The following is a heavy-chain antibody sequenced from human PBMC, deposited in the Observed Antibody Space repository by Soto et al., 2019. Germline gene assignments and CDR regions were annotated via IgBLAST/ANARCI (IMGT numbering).Heavy chain of an antibody. CDR3: ARDEGVGPGSRLYYYYYGMDV. D-gene: IGHD3-10*01. CDR1: GYTFTSYG. V-gene: IGHV1-18*01. CDR2: ISAYNGNT. J-gene: IGHJ6*02. Sequence: QVQLVQSGAEVKKPGASVKVSCKASGYTFTSYGISWVRQAPGQGLEWMGWISAYNGNTNYAQKLQGRVTMTTDTSTSTAYMELRSLRSDDTAVYYCARDEGVGPGSRLYYYYYGMDVWGQGTTVTVSS.